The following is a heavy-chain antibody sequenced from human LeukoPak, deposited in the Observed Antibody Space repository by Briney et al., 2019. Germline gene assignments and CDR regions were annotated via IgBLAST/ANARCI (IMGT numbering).Heavy chain of an antibody. CDR2: ISYDGSYK. V-gene: IGHV3-30*04. D-gene: IGHD1-20*01. Sequence: GGSLRLSCAASGFTFSSHTMYWVRQAPGKGLEWVAAISYDGSYKYYADTVKGRFTISRDNSKNTLFLQMNSLSDDDTAVYSCARITSFYYFDYWGQGTLVTVSS. CDR3: ARITSFYYFDY. CDR1: GFTFSSHT. J-gene: IGHJ4*02.